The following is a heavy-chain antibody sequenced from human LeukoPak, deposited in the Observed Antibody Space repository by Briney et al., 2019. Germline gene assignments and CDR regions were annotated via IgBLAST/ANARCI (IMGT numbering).Heavy chain of an antibody. CDR3: ARDRGGAYDFWSGYYTGYFDY. J-gene: IGHJ4*02. V-gene: IGHV3-48*03. CDR2: ISSSGIAI. D-gene: IGHD3-3*01. CDR1: GFTFNGYE. Sequence: GGSLRLSCAASGFTFNGYEMNWVRQAPGKGLEWVSYISSSGIAIYYADSVKGRFTVSRDNAKDSLYLQMSSLRVEDTGVYYCARDRGGAYDFWSGYYTGYFDYWGQGTLVPVSS.